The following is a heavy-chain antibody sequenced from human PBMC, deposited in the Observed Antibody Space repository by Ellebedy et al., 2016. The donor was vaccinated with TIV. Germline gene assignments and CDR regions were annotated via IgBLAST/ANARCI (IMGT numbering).Heavy chain of an antibody. D-gene: IGHD2-15*01. J-gene: IGHJ4*02. V-gene: IGHV4-59*04. CDR3: ARDFGSSTFDF. CDR1: GGSLSTYY. Sequence: MPSETLSLTCSVSGGSLSTYYWTWIRQPPGKGLEWIGNIFHSGTAYFNPSLKSRVSMSIDTSKNQFSLKLTSATAADTAVCYCARDFGSSTFDFWGLGTLVTVSP. CDR2: IFHSGTA.